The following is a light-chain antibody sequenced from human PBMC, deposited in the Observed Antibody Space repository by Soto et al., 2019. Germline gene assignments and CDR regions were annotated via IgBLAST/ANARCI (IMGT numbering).Light chain of an antibody. CDR2: AAS. CDR3: QQLNSYPIT. CDR1: QGISSY. Sequence: QLTQSPSFLSASVGDRVTITCRASQGISSYLAWYQQKPGKAPKLLIYAASTLQSGVPSRFSGSGSGTEFTLTISSLQPEDFATYYCQQLNSYPITFGQGTRLEIK. J-gene: IGKJ5*01. V-gene: IGKV1-9*01.